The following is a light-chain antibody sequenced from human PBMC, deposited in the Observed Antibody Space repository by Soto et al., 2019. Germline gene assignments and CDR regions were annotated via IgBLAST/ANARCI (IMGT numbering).Light chain of an antibody. V-gene: IGLV2-14*01. CDR3: SSYTSSSTLGGV. Sequence: QSALTQPASVSGSPGQSITISCTGTSSDVCGYNYVSWYQQHPGKAPKLMIYDVSNRPSGVSNRFSGSKSGNTASLTISGLQAEDEADYYCSSYTSSSTLGGVFGTGTKV. J-gene: IGLJ1*01. CDR1: SSDVCGYNY. CDR2: DVS.